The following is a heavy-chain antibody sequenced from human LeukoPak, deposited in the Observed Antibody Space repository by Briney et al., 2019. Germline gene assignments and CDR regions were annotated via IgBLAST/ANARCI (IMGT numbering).Heavy chain of an antibody. Sequence: GGSLRLSCAASGFTFSSYWMHWVRQAPGKGLVWVSRINTDGSSTSYADSVKGRFTISRDNAENTLYLQMNSLRAEDTAVYYCARPRNSGSNYAFDYWGQGTLVTVSS. D-gene: IGHD4-11*01. CDR1: GFTFSSYW. CDR2: INTDGSST. V-gene: IGHV3-74*01. J-gene: IGHJ4*02. CDR3: ARPRNSGSNYAFDY.